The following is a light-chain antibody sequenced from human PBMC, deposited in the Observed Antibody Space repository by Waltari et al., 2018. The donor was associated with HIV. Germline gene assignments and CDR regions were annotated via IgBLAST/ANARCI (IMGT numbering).Light chain of an antibody. CDR1: SSNLGSNY. V-gene: IGLV1-47*01. Sequence: QSVLTQPPSASETPGQRVTISCSGSSSNLGSNYVYWYQQLPGTAPKLLIYRSNQRPAGVPGRFSGSKSGTSASLAISGLRSEDEADYYCAAWDDSLSGHVVFGGGTKLTVL. CDR3: AAWDDSLSGHVV. J-gene: IGLJ2*01. CDR2: RSN.